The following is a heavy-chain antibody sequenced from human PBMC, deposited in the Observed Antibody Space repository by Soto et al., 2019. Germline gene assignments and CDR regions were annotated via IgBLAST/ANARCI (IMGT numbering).Heavy chain of an antibody. Sequence: EVQLVESGGGLVQPGGSLRLSCAASGFTFSIYSMNWVRQAPGKGLEWISYISSTSETIYYADSVKGRFTISKDNAKNSRYRQMNSLRAEDTAVYYCARDSESRFLQWFYLDYWGQGTLVTVSS. V-gene: IGHV3-48*01. D-gene: IGHD3-3*01. CDR1: GFTFSIYS. CDR2: ISSTSETI. J-gene: IGHJ4*02. CDR3: ARDSESRFLQWFYLDY.